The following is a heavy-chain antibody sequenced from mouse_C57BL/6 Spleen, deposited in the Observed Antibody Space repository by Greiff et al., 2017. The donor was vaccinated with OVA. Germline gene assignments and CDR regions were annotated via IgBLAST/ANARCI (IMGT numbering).Heavy chain of an antibody. Sequence: LVESGAELVRPGASVTLSCKASGYTFTDYEMHWVKQTPVHGLEWIGAIDPETGGTAYNQKFKGKAILTADKSSSTAYMELRSLTSEDSAVYYCTRDYYGAWFAYWGQGTLVTVSA. CDR3: TRDYYGAWFAY. D-gene: IGHD1-1*01. CDR1: GYTFTDYE. J-gene: IGHJ3*01. V-gene: IGHV1-15*01. CDR2: IDPETGGT.